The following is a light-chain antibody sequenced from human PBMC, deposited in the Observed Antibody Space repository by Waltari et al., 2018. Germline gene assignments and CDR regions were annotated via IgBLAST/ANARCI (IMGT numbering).Light chain of an antibody. J-gene: IGKJ1*01. V-gene: IGKV4-1*01. CDR1: QSVLYSSNNMNY. CDR2: WAS. Sequence: DIVVTQSPDSVAVSLGERATITCKSSQSVLYSSNNMNYLAWYQQNPGQPPRLLIYWASTRESGVPDRFSGSGSGTDFTLTINTLQAEDMAVYYCQQYYSTPPAFGQGTRVEI. CDR3: QQYYSTPPA.